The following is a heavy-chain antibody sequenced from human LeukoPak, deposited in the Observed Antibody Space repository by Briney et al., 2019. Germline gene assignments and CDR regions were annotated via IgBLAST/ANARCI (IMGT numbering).Heavy chain of an antibody. CDR3: ARGTVTYYYDSSGYDYYYYYYMDV. D-gene: IGHD3-22*01. J-gene: IGHJ6*03. V-gene: IGHV4-4*07. CDR2: IYTSGST. CDR1: GGSISSYY. Sequence: KSSETPSLTCTVSGGSISSYYWSWIRQPAGKGLEWIGRIYTSGSTNYNPSLKSRVTMSVDTSKNQFSLKLSPVTAADTAVYYCARGTVTYYYDSSGYDYYYYYYMDVWGKGTTVTVSS.